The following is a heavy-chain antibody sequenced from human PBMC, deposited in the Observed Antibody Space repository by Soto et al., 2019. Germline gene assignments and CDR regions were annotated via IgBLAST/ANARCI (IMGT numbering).Heavy chain of an antibody. CDR3: ARGLFSSGWYSYFDP. D-gene: IGHD6-19*01. J-gene: IGHJ5*02. Sequence: QVQLQQRGAGLLRPSETLSLTCAVSTESLRGHYWTWIRQSPGKGLEWIGEISQSGFTNYNPSLESRVTLSVDTSKSEFSLHLTSMTAADTALYYCARGLFSSGWYSYFDPWGQGTPVTVSS. V-gene: IGHV4-34*01. CDR1: TESLRGHY. CDR2: ISQSGFT.